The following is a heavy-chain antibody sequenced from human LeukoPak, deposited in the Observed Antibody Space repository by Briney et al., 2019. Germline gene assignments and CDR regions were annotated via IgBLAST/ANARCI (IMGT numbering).Heavy chain of an antibody. CDR1: GYTFTSYD. D-gene: IGHD3-3*02. Sequence: AASVKVSCKASGYTFTSYDINWVRQATGQGLEWLGWINPKSGGTNFAQKFQGRVTLTRDTSINTVYMELSRLRSDDTAVYYCAREASSDNLLGYFDYWGQGSLVTVSS. V-gene: IGHV1-2*02. CDR3: AREASSDNLLGYFDY. J-gene: IGHJ4*02. CDR2: INPKSGGT.